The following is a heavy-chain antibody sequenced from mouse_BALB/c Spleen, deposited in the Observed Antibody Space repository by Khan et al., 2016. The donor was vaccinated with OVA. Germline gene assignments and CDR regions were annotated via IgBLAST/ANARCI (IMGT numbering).Heavy chain of an antibody. CDR3: ARDYGSSFWFAY. CDR1: GYTFTKYI. Sequence: IQLVQSGPELVKPGASVKMSCKASGYTFTKYIIHWVKQKPGQGLEWIGYINTYNDGTKYNEKFKGKATLTSDKSSSTAYMELSGLTSEDSAVYYGARDYGSSFWFAYWGQGTLVTVSA. J-gene: IGHJ3*01. CDR2: INTYNDGT. D-gene: IGHD1-1*01. V-gene: IGHV1S136*01.